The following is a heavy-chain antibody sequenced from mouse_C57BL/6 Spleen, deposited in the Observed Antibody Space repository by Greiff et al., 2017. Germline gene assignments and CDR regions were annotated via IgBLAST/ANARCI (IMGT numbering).Heavy chain of an antibody. Sequence: QVHVKQPGTELVNPGASVKLSCKASGYTFTSYWMHWVKQRPGQGLEWIGNINPSNGGTNYNEKFKSKATLTVDKSSSTAYMQLSRLTSEDSAVYYCARERSWYFDVWGTGTTVTVSS. CDR3: ARERSWYFDV. J-gene: IGHJ1*03. V-gene: IGHV1-53*01. CDR1: GYTFTSYW. CDR2: INPSNGGT.